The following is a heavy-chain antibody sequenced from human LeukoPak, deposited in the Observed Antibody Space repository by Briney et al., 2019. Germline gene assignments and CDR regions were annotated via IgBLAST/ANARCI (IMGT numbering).Heavy chain of an antibody. D-gene: IGHD6-6*01. CDR2: IWYDGSNK. V-gene: IGHV3-33*01. Sequence: QPGGSLRLCCAASGFTFSSYGMHWVRQAPGKGLEGVAVIWYDGSNKYYADSVKGRFTISRDNSKNTLYLQMNSLRAEDTAVYYCARGSSASSSTWFYMDVWGKGTTVTVSS. J-gene: IGHJ6*03. CDR3: ARGSSASSSTWFYMDV. CDR1: GFTFSSYG.